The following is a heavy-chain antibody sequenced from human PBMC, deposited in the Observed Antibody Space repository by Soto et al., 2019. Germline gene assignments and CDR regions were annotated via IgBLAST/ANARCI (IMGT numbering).Heavy chain of an antibody. CDR3: AKAGRSIAARYYFDY. D-gene: IGHD6-6*01. CDR1: GFTFSSYA. Sequence: EVQLLESGGGLVQPGGSLRLSCAASGFTFSSYAMSWVRQAPGKGLEWVSAISGSGGSTYYADSVKGRFTISRNNSKNTLYPQMNRLRAEDTAVYYCAKAGRSIAARYYFDYWGQGTLVTVSS. J-gene: IGHJ4*02. V-gene: IGHV3-23*01. CDR2: ISGSGGST.